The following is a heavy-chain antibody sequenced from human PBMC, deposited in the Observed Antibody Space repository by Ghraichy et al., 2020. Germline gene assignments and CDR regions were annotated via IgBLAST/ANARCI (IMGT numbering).Heavy chain of an antibody. V-gene: IGHV3-21*01. CDR3: ARDPLQGVVITTGWFDP. Sequence: GESLNISCAASGFTFSSYSMNWVRQAPGKGLEWVSSISSSSSYIYYADSVKGRFTISRDNAKNSLYLQMNSLRAEDTAVYYCARDPLQGVVITTGWFDPWGQGTLVTVSS. CDR1: GFTFSSYS. D-gene: IGHD3-22*01. CDR2: ISSSSSYI. J-gene: IGHJ5*02.